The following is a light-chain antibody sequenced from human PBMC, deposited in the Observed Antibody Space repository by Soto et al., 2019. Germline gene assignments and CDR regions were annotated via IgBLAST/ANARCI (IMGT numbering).Light chain of an antibody. CDR1: SSDVGDYNY. Sequence: QSALTQPRSVSGSPGQSVTISCTGTSSDVGDYNYVSWYQQHPGKAPKLLISAVNMRPSGVPDRFSGSKSGNTASLAISGLQDEDEAECSCCSDAGSYTRVFGGGTKVTVL. CDR2: AVN. CDR3: CSDAGSYTRV. V-gene: IGLV2-11*01. J-gene: IGLJ3*02.